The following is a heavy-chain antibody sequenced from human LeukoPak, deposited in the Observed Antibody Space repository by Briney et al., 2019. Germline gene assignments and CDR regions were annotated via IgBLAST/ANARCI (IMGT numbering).Heavy chain of an antibody. J-gene: IGHJ4*02. Sequence: GGSLRLSCAAFGFTFSSYWMHWVRQGPGKGLVWVSRINRDGSSTSYADSVKGRFTISRDNAKNTLYLQMNSLRAEDTAEYYCARGDPYYYDSSGYPPSVVFVYWGQGALVAVSS. CDR2: INRDGSST. CDR3: ARGDPYYYDSSGYPPSVVFVY. V-gene: IGHV3-74*01. CDR1: GFTFSSYW. D-gene: IGHD3-22*01.